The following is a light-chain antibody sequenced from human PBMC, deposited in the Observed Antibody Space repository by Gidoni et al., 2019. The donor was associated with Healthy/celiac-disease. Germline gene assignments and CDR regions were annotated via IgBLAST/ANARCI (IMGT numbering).Light chain of an antibody. CDR3: QQYGSSPHT. CDR2: GAS. CDR1: QSVSSSY. Sequence: DIVLTQSPGTLSLSPGERATLSCRASQSVSSSYLAWYQQKPGQAPRLLIYGASSRATGIPDRFSGSGSGTDFTLTISRLEPEDFAVYYCQQYGSSPHTFXQXTKLEI. V-gene: IGKV3-20*01. J-gene: IGKJ2*01.